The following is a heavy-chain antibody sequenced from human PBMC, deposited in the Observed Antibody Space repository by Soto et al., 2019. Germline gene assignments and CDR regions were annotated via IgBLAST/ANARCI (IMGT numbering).Heavy chain of an antibody. CDR1: GGSISSGGYS. D-gene: IGHD6-13*01. Sequence: PXETLSLTCAVSGGSISSGGYSWSWIRQPPGKGLEWIGYIYHSGSTYYNPSLKSRVTISVDRSKNQFSLKLSSVTAADTAVYYCASSIAAAYFDYWGQGTLVTVSS. CDR2: IYHSGST. J-gene: IGHJ4*02. CDR3: ASSIAAAYFDY. V-gene: IGHV4-30-2*01.